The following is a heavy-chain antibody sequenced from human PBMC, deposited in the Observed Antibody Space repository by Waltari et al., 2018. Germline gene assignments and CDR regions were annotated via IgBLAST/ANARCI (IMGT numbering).Heavy chain of an antibody. D-gene: IGHD3-22*01. CDR1: GGSISSYY. V-gene: IGHV4-59*01. CDR2: IYYSGST. J-gene: IGHJ3*02. Sequence: QVQLQESGPGLVKPSETLSLTCTVSGGSISSYYWSWIRQPPGKGLEWIGYIYYSGSTNSNPSLKSRVTISVDTSKNQFSLKLSSVTAADTAVYYCARIGDSSGYYYDAFDIWGQGTMVTVSS. CDR3: ARIGDSSGYYYDAFDI.